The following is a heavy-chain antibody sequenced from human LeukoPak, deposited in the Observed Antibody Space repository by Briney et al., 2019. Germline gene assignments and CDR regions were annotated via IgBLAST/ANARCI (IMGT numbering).Heavy chain of an antibody. J-gene: IGHJ3*02. V-gene: IGHV4-30-2*01. CDR2: IYHSGST. CDR1: GGSISSGGYY. CDR3: ARDQREGSKRVVTHGHDAFDI. Sequence: PSQTLSLTCTVSGGSISSGGYYWSWIRQPPGKGLEWIGYIYHSGSTNYNPSLKSRVTISVDTSKNQFSLKLSSVTAADTAVYYCARDQREGSKRVVTHGHDAFDIWGQGTMVTVSS. D-gene: IGHD3-22*01.